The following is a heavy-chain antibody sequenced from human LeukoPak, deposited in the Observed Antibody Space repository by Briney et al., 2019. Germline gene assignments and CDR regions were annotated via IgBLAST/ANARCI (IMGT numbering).Heavy chain of an antibody. J-gene: IGHJ4*02. CDR2: VSGSGAHT. CDR3: ARDGYYYGSGSYYGSNDY. CDR1: GFTFSSYA. D-gene: IGHD3-10*01. V-gene: IGHV3-23*01. Sequence: PGGSLRLSCAAAGFTFSSYAMTWVRQAPGKGLQWVSAVSGSGAHTYYADSVKGRFTISRDNATNSLYLQMNSLRAEDTAVYYCARDGYYYGSGSYYGSNDYWGQGTLVTVSS.